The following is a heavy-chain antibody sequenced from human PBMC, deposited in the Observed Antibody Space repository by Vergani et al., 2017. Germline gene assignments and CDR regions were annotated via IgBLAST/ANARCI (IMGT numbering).Heavy chain of an antibody. D-gene: IGHD3-10*01. CDR3: ARDVSSGSPHGYYGMDV. CDR2: ISSSGSTI. J-gene: IGHJ6*02. V-gene: IGHV3-48*03. CDR1: GFTFSSYE. Sequence: EVQLVESGGGLVQPGGSLRLSCAASGFTFSSYEMNWVRQAPGKGLEWVSYISSSGSTIYYADSVKGRFTISRDNAKNSLYLQMNSLRAEDTAVYYCARDVSSGSPHGYYGMDVWGQGTTVTVSS.